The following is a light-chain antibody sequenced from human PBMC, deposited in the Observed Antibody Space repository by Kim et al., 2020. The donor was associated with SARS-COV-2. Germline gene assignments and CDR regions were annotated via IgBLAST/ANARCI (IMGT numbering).Light chain of an antibody. CDR1: SRDVDGYNY. CDR2: GVS. CDR3: SSYAGSNNVV. V-gene: IGLV2-8*01. J-gene: IGLJ2*01. Sequence: GQSVTISCRRTSRDVDGYNYVSWYQQHPGKAPKLMIYGVSKRPSGVPDRFSGSKSGNTASLTVSGLQAEDEADYYCSSYAGSNNVVFGGGTQLTVL.